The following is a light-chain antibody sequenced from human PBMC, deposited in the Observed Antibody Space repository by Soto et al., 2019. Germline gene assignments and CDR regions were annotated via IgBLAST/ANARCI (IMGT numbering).Light chain of an antibody. CDR3: CSHAGGSSLQWV. Sequence: QSALTQPASVSGSPGQSITISCTGTSNDVGGYNLVSWFQQHPGKAPKLMISEVNKRPSGVSNRFSGSKSANTASLTISGLRAEDEADYDCCSHAGGSSLQWVFGGGTKVTVL. CDR2: EVN. CDR1: SNDVGGYNL. V-gene: IGLV2-23*02. J-gene: IGLJ3*02.